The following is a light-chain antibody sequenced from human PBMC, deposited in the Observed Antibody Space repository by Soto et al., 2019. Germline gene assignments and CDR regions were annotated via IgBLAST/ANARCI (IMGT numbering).Light chain of an antibody. CDR1: QSISSNY. J-gene: IGKJ1*01. V-gene: IGKV3-20*01. CDR3: QQYGDSPT. CDR2: DAS. Sequence: EIALTQSPGTLSLSPGERATLSCRASQSISSNYVAWYQQKPGQAPRLLIYDASTRATGIPNRYSGSGSGTDFTLTISRLEPEDFAVFYCQQYGDSPTFGQGTKVDIK.